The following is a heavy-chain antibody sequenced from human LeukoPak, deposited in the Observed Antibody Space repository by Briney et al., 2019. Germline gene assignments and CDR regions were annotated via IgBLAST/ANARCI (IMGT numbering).Heavy chain of an antibody. CDR1: GYTFTVYY. J-gene: IGHJ4*02. CDR2: INPNNGGT. CDR3: ASQNMEWELLAFDY. V-gene: IGHV1-2*06. Sequence: ASVKVSCKASGYTFTVYYMHWLRQAPGQGLEWMGRINPNNGGTNYAQNFQGRVTMTRDTSISTAYMELSSLISDDTAVYYCASQNMEWELLAFDYCGQGTLVTVSS. D-gene: IGHD1-26*01.